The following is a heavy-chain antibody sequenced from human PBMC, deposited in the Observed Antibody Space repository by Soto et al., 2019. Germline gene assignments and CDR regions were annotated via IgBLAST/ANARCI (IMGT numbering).Heavy chain of an antibody. D-gene: IGHD2-2*03. CDR1: GGSIRSGGYS. CDR2: IYHSGST. V-gene: IGHV4-30-2*01. Sequence: PSETLSLTCTVSGGSIRSGGYSWSWIRQPPGKGLEWIGYIYHSGSTYYNPSLKSRVTISVDRSKNQFSLKLSSVTAADTAVYYCARVDRLVNWFDPWGQGTLVTVSS. CDR3: ARVDRLVNWFDP. J-gene: IGHJ5*02.